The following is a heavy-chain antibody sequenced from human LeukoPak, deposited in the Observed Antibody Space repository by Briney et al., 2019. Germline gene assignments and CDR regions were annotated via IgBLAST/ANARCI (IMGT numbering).Heavy chain of an antibody. CDR1: GFTVSSNY. Sequence: PGGSLRLSCAASGFTVSSNYMSWVRQAPGKGLEWVSVITSGGNTYYADSVKGRFTISRDSSKNTLYLQMNSLRAEDTAVCYCARGGDIVGATRSAFDIWGQGTMVTVSS. D-gene: IGHD1-26*01. CDR2: ITSGGNT. CDR3: ARGGDIVGATRSAFDI. J-gene: IGHJ3*02. V-gene: IGHV3-53*01.